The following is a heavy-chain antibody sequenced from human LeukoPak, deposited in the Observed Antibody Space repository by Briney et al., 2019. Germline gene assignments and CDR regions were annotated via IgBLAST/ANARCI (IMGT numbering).Heavy chain of an antibody. Sequence: PSETLSLTCAVYGGSFSGYYWSWIRQPPGKGLEWIGEINHSGSTNYNPSLKCRVTISVDTSKNHFSLKLNSVTAADTAVYYCVSRMVAVTPGGFDYWGQGTLVTASS. CDR1: GGSFSGYY. D-gene: IGHD6-19*01. J-gene: IGHJ4*02. CDR3: VSRMVAVTPGGFDY. V-gene: IGHV4-34*01. CDR2: INHSGST.